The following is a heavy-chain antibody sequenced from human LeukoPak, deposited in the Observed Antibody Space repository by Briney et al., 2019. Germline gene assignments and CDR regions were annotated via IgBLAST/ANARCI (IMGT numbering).Heavy chain of an antibody. Sequence: ASVKVSCKASGYTFTSYGISWVRQAPGQGLEWMGWISAYNGNTNYAQKLRGRVTMTTDTSTSTAYMELRSLRSDDTAVYYCARNGGLVVPAAIQAGLYYYYGMDVWGQGTTVTVSS. J-gene: IGHJ6*02. CDR3: ARNGGLVVPAAIQAGLYYYYGMDV. CDR1: GYTFTSYG. D-gene: IGHD2-2*01. V-gene: IGHV1-18*01. CDR2: ISAYNGNT.